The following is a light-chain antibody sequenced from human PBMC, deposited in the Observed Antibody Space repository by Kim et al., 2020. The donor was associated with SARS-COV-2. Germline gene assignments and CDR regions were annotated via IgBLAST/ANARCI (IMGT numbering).Light chain of an antibody. J-gene: IGKJ1*01. CDR3: QKCDSAPWT. Sequence: DIQMTQSPFSLSASVGDRVTITCRASQDISNYLAWFQLKPGKAPKLLIYAGSALQPGVPSRFSGSGSGTGFTLTVTSLQPEDVATYYCQKCDSAPWTFGQGTKVDIK. V-gene: IGKV1-27*01. CDR2: AGS. CDR1: QDISNY.